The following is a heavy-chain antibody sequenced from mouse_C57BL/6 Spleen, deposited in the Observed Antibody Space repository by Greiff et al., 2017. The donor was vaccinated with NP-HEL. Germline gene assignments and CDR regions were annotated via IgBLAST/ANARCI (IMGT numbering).Heavy chain of an antibody. CDR3: ARGEFYYYGSSSAWFAY. D-gene: IGHD1-1*01. CDR1: GYTFTDYN. CDR2: INPNNGGT. V-gene: IGHV1-18*01. J-gene: IGHJ3*01. Sequence: EVQLQQSGPELVKPGASVKIPCKASGYTFTDYNMDWVKQSHGKSLEWIGDINPNNGGTIYNQKFKGKATLTVDKSSSTAYMELRSLTSEDTAVYYCARGEFYYYGSSSAWFAYWGQGTLVTVSA.